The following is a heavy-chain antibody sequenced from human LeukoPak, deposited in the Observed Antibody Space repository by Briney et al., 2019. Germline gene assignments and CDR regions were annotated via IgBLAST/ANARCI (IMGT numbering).Heavy chain of an antibody. J-gene: IGHJ3*02. D-gene: IGHD3-22*01. CDR3: ARERRPNYYDSRGAFDI. V-gene: IGHV1-18*01. CDR1: GYTFTSYG. CDR2: ISAYNGNT. Sequence: ASVKVSCKASGYTFTSYGISWVRQAPGQGLEWMGWISAYNGNTNYAQKLQGRVTMTTDTSTSTAYMELRSLRSDDTAVYYCARERRPNYYDSRGAFDIWGQGTMVTVSS.